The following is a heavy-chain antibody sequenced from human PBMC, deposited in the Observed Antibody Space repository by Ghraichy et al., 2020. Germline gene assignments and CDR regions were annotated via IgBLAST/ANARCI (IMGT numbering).Heavy chain of an antibody. J-gene: IGHJ6*02. CDR3: AKNIVVTGQILYYYYGMDV. CDR2: IKQDGSEK. D-gene: IGHD2-21*02. V-gene: IGHV3-7*01. CDR1: GFPFSGYW. Sequence: GGSLRLSCAASGFPFSGYWMTWVRQAPGKGLEWVASIKQDGSEKKYVDSVKGRLTISRDNAKNSLYLQMNSLRAEDTAVYYCAKNIVVTGQILYYYYGMDVWGQGTTVTVSS.